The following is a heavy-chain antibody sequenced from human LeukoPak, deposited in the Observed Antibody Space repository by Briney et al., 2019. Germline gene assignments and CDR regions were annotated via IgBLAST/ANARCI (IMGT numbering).Heavy chain of an antibody. J-gene: IGHJ4*02. Sequence: PSETLSLTCTVSGGSITSSGFYWGWIRQPPGKGLEWIGIIYYGGSAYYNPSLKSRVTISVDTSKNQFSLKLSSVTAADTAVYYCARAFTVAGWGGDFDYWGQGTLVTVSS. CDR1: GGSITSSGFY. CDR3: ARAFTVAGWGGDFDY. D-gene: IGHD3-16*01. V-gene: IGHV4-39*07. CDR2: IYYGGSA.